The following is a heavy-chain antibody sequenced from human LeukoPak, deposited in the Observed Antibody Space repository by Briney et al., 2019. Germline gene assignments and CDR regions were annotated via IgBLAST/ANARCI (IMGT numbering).Heavy chain of an antibody. CDR2: ISAYNGNT. V-gene: IGHV1-18*01. Sequence: VASVKVSCKASGDTFSSYAISWVRQAPGQGLEWMGWISAYNGNTNYAQKLQGRVTMTTDTSTSTAYMELRSLRSDDTAVYYCARDVDDSSGYYGYPFDYWGQGTLVTVSS. J-gene: IGHJ4*02. CDR1: GDTFSSYA. D-gene: IGHD3-22*01. CDR3: ARDVDDSSGYYGYPFDY.